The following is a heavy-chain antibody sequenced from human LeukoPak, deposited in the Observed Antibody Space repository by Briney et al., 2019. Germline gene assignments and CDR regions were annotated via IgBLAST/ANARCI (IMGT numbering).Heavy chain of an antibody. Sequence: GASVKVSCKASGGTFSSYAISWVRQAPGQGLEWMGGIIPIFGTANYAQKFQGRVTITADESTSTAYMELSSLRSEDTAVYYCARDIIAAAGTTSYFDYWGQGTLVTVSS. CDR1: GGTFSSYA. CDR3: ARDIIAAAGTTSYFDY. D-gene: IGHD6-13*01. J-gene: IGHJ4*02. V-gene: IGHV1-69*13. CDR2: IIPIFGTA.